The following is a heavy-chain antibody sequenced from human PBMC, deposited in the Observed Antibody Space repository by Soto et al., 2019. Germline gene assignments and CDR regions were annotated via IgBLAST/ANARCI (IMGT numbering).Heavy chain of an antibody. J-gene: IGHJ5*02. CDR1: GGSFSGYY. V-gene: IGHV4-34*01. CDR3: ARKGSSWYILKKRGDWFDP. Sequence: SETLSLTCAVYGGSFSGYYWSWIRQPPGKGLEWIGEINHSGSTNYNPSLKSRVTISVDTSKNQFSLKLSSVTAADTAVYYCARKGSSWYILKKRGDWFDPWGQGTLVTVSS. CDR2: INHSGST. D-gene: IGHD6-13*01.